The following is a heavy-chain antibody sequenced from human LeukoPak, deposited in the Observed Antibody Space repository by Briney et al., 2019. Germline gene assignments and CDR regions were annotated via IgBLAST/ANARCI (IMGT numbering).Heavy chain of an antibody. CDR2: TYYSGCT. V-gene: IGHV4-59*01. J-gene: IGHJ4*02. Sequence: PSETLSLTCTVSGGSISSYYWSWIRQPPGKGLEWVGYTYYSGCTNYNPSLKSRVTRSIDTSKNQFSLKLSSVTAADTAVYYRARVEGYSSGWGGTFDYWGQGTLVTVSS. CDR1: GGSISSYY. CDR3: ARVEGYSSGWGGTFDY. D-gene: IGHD6-19*01.